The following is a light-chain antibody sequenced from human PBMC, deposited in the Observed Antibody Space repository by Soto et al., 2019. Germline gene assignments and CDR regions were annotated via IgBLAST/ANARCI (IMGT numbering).Light chain of an antibody. J-gene: IGLJ2*01. Sequence: QSALNQPASVSGSPGQSITISCTGTSSDVGAYNYVSWYQQHPGKAPKLMIFEVSDRPSGVSNRFSGSKSGNPASLTISGLQAEYEADYYCSSYTSSNTLVFGGGTKLTVL. CDR2: EVS. CDR3: SSYTSSNTLV. CDR1: SSDVGAYNY. V-gene: IGLV2-14*01.